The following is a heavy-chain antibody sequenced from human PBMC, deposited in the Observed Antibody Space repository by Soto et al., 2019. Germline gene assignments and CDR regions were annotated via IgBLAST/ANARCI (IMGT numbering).Heavy chain of an antibody. CDR2: IYYSGST. CDR3: ARMVRGVIITPNWFDP. J-gene: IGHJ5*02. V-gene: IGHV4-31*03. CDR1: GGSISSGGYY. D-gene: IGHD3-10*01. Sequence: SETLSLTCTVSGGSISSGGYYWSWIRQHPGKGLEWIGYIYYSGSTYYNPSLKSRVTISVDTSKNQFSLKLSSVTAADTAVYYCARMVRGVIITPNWFDPWGQGTLVTVSS.